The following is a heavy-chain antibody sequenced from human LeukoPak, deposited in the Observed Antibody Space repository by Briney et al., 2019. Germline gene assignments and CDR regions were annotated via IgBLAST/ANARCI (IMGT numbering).Heavy chain of an antibody. V-gene: IGHV4-61*01. CDR1: GGSVTSGTYY. CDR3: AREASLVRGIFITRYALDV. J-gene: IGHJ6*04. CDR2: ISYNENT. D-gene: IGHD3-10*01. Sequence: SETLSLTCTVSGGSVTSGTYYWTWIRQPPGEGLEWIAYISYNENTNYNPSLKSRLTISLDTSKNQFSLRLSFVTAADTAVYYCAREASLVRGIFITRYALDVWGKGTTVTVSS.